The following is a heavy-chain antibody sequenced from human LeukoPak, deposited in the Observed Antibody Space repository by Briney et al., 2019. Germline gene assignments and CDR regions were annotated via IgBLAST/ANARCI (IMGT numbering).Heavy chain of an antibody. CDR1: GFTFSSLA. D-gene: IGHD6-13*01. V-gene: IGHV3-23*01. Sequence: GGSLRLSCAASGFTFSSLALSWVRQAPGKGLEWDSAISGSGTNTYYADSVKGRFTISRDNSENTLYMQVNSLKAEDTAIYFCARGKAAIGSRTAFDYWGQGTLVTVSS. CDR2: ISGSGTNT. CDR3: ARGKAAIGSRTAFDY. J-gene: IGHJ4*02.